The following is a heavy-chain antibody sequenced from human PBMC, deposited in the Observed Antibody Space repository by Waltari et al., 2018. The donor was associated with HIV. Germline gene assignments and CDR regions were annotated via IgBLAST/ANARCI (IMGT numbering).Heavy chain of an antibody. CDR2: IYTSGRP. CDR1: GGSISSGSYY. J-gene: IGHJ3*02. Sequence: QVQLQESVPGLVKPSQTLSLTCTVSGGSISSGSYYSSWIRQPAGKALEWIGRIYTSGRPDSDPSLKSRVTRSVDTSKKQFSLKLSSVTAADTAVYYCARDRNYYYDSSGYFFNAFDIWGQGTMVTVSS. D-gene: IGHD3-22*01. V-gene: IGHV4-61*02. CDR3: ARDRNYYYDSSGYFFNAFDI.